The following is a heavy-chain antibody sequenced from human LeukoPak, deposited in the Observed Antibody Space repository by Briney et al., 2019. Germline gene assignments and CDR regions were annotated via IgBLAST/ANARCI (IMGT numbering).Heavy chain of an antibody. CDR2: IKQDGSEK. Sequence: PGGSLRLSCAASGFTFSSYWMSWVRQAPGKGLEWVANIKQDGSEKYYVDSVEGRFTISRDNAKNSLYLQMNSLRAEDTAVYYCARSSSGSGSYRVDYWGQGTLVTVSS. V-gene: IGHV3-7*04. D-gene: IGHD3-10*01. CDR1: GFTFSSYW. J-gene: IGHJ4*02. CDR3: ARSSSGSGSYRVDY.